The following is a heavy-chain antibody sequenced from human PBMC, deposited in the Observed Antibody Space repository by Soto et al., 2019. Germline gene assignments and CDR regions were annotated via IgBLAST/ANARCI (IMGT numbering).Heavy chain of an antibody. CDR3: AREWRGYSYGIDAGGMDV. Sequence: PSETLSRTCAVPGYSLSRDYYWGWLRPPPGKGLEWIASIYHSGSTYYTPPIKSRVTISVDTSKNQFSLKLSSVTAADTAVYYCAREWRGYSYGIDAGGMDVWGQGTTVT. CDR2: IYHSGST. D-gene: IGHD5-18*01. CDR1: GYSLSRDYY. V-gene: IGHV4-38-2*02. J-gene: IGHJ6*02.